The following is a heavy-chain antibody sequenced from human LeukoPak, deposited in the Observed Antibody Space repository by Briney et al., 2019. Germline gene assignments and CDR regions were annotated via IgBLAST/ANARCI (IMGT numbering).Heavy chain of an antibody. V-gene: IGHV1-46*01. CDR1: GYTFTSYY. CDR2: INPSGGST. Sequence: ASVKVSCKASGYTFTSYYMHWVRQAPGQGLEWMGIINPSGGSTSYAQKFQGRVTMTRDTSTSTVYMELSSLRSEVTAVYYCARDFTGAHWYFDLWGRGTLVTVSS. CDR3: ARDFTGAHWYFDL. D-gene: IGHD1-14*01. J-gene: IGHJ2*01.